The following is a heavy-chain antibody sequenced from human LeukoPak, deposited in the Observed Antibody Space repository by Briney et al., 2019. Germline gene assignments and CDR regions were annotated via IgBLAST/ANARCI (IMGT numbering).Heavy chain of an antibody. CDR3: ARDAIYGSGNNYMDV. CDR2: ISDSGAGT. V-gene: IGHV3-23*01. J-gene: IGHJ6*03. CDR1: GFTFNNYA. Sequence: RGGSLTPSCAASGFTFNNYAMSWVPQAPEQGREWVSSISDSGAGTFFGGSVEGRFILSTHNSKPTLYLPMSSLRADDTAVYYCARDAIYGSGNNYMDVWGKGTTVTVSS. D-gene: IGHD3-10*01.